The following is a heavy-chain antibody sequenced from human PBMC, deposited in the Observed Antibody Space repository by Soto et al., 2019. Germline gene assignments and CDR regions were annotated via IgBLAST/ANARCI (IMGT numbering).Heavy chain of an antibody. J-gene: IGHJ5*02. CDR3: AGNIVVVPAASQTWYNWFDP. Sequence: SETLSLTCPVSGGSISSSIYYWGWIRQPPGKGLEWIGSIYYSGSTYYNPSLKSRVTISVDTSKNQFSLKLSSVTAADTAVYYCAGNIVVVPAASQTWYNWFDPWGQGTLVTVSS. CDR2: IYYSGST. V-gene: IGHV4-39*01. D-gene: IGHD2-2*01. CDR1: GGSISSSIYY.